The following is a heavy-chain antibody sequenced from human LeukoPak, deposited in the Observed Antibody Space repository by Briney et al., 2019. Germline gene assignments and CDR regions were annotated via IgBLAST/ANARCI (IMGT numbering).Heavy chain of an antibody. V-gene: IGHV1-69*05. D-gene: IGHD3-22*01. CDR1: GGTFSRLP. Sequence: GASVKVSCKTSGGTFSRLPISWVRQAPGQGLAWMGGFIPIFGTANYAQKFQGRVTITTDESTNTVYMEVTSLRSEDTAVYYCARGDGRGTSGYYDYWGQGTLVSVSS. CDR3: ARGDGRGTSGYYDY. CDR2: FIPIFGTA. J-gene: IGHJ4*02.